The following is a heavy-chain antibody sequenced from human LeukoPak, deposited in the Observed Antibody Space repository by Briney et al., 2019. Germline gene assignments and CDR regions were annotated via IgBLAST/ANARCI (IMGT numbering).Heavy chain of an antibody. J-gene: IGHJ4*02. CDR2: FDPEDGET. D-gene: IGHD2-2*02. CDR3: ATVHPDRNRYPYYFDY. V-gene: IGHV1-24*01. Sequence: ASVKVSCKVSGYTLTELSMHWVRQAPGKGLEWMGGFDPEDGETIYAQKFQGRVTMTEDTSTDTAYMELSSLRSEDTAVYYCATVHPDRNRYPYYFDYWGQGTPVTVSS. CDR1: GYTLTELS.